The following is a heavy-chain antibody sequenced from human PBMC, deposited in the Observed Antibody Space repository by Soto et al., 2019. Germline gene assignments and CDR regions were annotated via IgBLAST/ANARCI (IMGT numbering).Heavy chain of an antibody. CDR3: AKDQGDTAMVYYYYYYGMDV. CDR1: GFTFSSYG. V-gene: IGHV3-30*18. Sequence: GGSLRLSCAASGFTFSSYGMHWVRQAPGKGLEWVAVISYDGSNKYYADSVKGRFTISRDNSKNTLYLQMNSLRAEDMAVYYCAKDQGDTAMVYYYYYYGMDVWGQGTTVTVSS. CDR2: ISYDGSNK. D-gene: IGHD5-18*01. J-gene: IGHJ6*02.